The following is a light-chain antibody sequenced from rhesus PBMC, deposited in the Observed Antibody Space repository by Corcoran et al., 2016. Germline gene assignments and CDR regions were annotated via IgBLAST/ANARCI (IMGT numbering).Light chain of an antibody. J-gene: IGKJ2*01. CDR3: LQHDNWPPYS. Sequence: EIVMTQSPATLSLSPGERATLSCRASQSVSSSLAWYQPKPGQSPRLLSYGVSSRPTGIPDRVSGSGSGTDFTLPISSLEPEDVAVYYCLQHDNWPPYSFGQGTRVEIK. CDR1: QSVSSS. V-gene: IGKV3-24*01. CDR2: GVS.